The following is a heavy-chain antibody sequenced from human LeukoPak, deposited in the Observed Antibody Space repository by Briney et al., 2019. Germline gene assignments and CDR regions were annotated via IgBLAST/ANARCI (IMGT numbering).Heavy chain of an antibody. Sequence: GGSLRLSCAASGFTFSSYWMHWVRQAPGKGLVWVSRINSDGSSTSYADSVKGRFTISRDSAKNTLYLQMNSLRAEDTAVYYCASLDIVVVPAANGGDAFDIWGQGTMVTVSS. CDR2: INSDGSST. J-gene: IGHJ3*02. D-gene: IGHD2-2*03. CDR1: GFTFSSYW. CDR3: ASLDIVVVPAANGGDAFDI. V-gene: IGHV3-74*01.